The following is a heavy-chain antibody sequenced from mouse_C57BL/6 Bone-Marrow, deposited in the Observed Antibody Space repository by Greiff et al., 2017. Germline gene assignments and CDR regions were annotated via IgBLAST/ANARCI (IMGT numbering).Heavy chain of an antibody. J-gene: IGHJ2*01. CDR1: GFTFTDYY. CDR2: IRNKANGYTT. CDR3: ARYFRGYFAC. Sequence: EVQLVESGGGLVQPGGSLSLSCAASGFTFTDYYMSWVRQPPGKALEWLGFIRNKANGYTTEYSVSVKGRFTISRANSQSSLYRQMHALRAEDSATFYCARYFRGYFACWGRGTTPTVTS. V-gene: IGHV7-3*01.